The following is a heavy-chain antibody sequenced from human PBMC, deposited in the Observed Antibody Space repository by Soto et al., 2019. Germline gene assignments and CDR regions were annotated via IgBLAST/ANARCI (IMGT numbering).Heavy chain of an antibody. Sequence: KPGGSLRLSCGASGFTFSNYYMSWIRQAPGKGLEWVSYISSTGRTIYYADSVKGRFTVSRDNAQNSPSLKLNSLRVEDTAVYYCARSYSSGWEFDYWGQGTQVTVSS. V-gene: IGHV3-11*01. CDR3: ARSYSSGWEFDY. J-gene: IGHJ4*02. CDR2: ISSTGRTI. CDR1: GFTFSNYY. D-gene: IGHD6-19*01.